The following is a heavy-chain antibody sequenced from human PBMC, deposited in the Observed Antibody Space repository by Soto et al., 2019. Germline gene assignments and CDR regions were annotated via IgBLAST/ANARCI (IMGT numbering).Heavy chain of an antibody. V-gene: IGHV3-53*01. CDR1: GFSVTANY. D-gene: IGHD5-12*01. CDR2: IYSGGST. CDR3: HGYGY. J-gene: IGHJ4*02. Sequence: EVQVVESGGGLIQPGGSLRLSCEVSGFSVTANYMSWVRQAPGKGLEWDSVIYSGGSTYYIDSVKGLFTISRDISKNTLYLQMNSLRAEDTAVYYCHGYGYWGQGTLVTVSS.